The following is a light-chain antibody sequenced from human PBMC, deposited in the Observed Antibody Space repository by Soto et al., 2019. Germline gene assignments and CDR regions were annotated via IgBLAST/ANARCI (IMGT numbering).Light chain of an antibody. V-gene: IGKV3-11*01. CDR1: QSFRGL. CDR3: QQRHMWPIT. J-gene: IGKJ5*01. CDR2: DAY. Sequence: LTESQVTLSLSPVERATLCFRASQSFRGLLAWYQQKPGQAPRLLIYDAYNRATGIPPRFSGSGSGTDFTLTISSLEPEDSAVYYCQQRHMWPITFGQGTRLEIK.